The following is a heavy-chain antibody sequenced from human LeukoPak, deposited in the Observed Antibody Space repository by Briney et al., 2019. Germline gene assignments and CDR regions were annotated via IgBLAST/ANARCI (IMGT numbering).Heavy chain of an antibody. CDR3: AKDPRPAAIPSAFDY. V-gene: IGHV3-9*01. J-gene: IGHJ4*02. D-gene: IGHD2-2*01. CDR2: ISWNSDSI. CDR1: GFTFDDYA. Sequence: GGSLRLSCAASGFTFDDYAMHWVRQAPGKGLEWVSGISWNSDSIGYADSVKGRFTISRDNAKNSLYLQMNSLRAEDTALYYCAKDPRPAAIPSAFDYWGQGTLVTVSS.